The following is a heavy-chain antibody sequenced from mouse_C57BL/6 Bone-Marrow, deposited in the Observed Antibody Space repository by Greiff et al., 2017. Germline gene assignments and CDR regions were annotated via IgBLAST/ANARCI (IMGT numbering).Heavy chain of an antibody. CDR2: ISGGGGNT. CDR1: GFTFSSYT. V-gene: IGHV5-9*01. D-gene: IGHD1-1*01. CDR3: TRQVTTVLATKYFDV. Sequence: EVQRVESGGGLVKPGGSLKLSCAASGFTFSSYTMSWVRQTPGKRLQWVAAISGGGGNTYYPDSVKGRFTIPRDNDKNILYLQMSSLRSEDTALYYCTRQVTTVLATKYFDVWGTGTTVTVSS. J-gene: IGHJ1*03.